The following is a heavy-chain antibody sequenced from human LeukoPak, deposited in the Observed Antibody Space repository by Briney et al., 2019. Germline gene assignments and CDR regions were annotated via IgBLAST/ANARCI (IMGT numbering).Heavy chain of an antibody. CDR2: ISGSGGST. J-gene: IGHJ6*03. Sequence: GGSLGLSCAASGFTFSSYGMSWVRQAPGKGLEWVSAISGSGGSTYYADSVKGRFTISRDNSKNTLYLQMNSLRAEDTAVYYCAKYYGDDPDYYYYMDVWGKGTTVTISS. D-gene: IGHD4-17*01. V-gene: IGHV3-23*01. CDR1: GFTFSSYG. CDR3: AKYYGDDPDYYYYMDV.